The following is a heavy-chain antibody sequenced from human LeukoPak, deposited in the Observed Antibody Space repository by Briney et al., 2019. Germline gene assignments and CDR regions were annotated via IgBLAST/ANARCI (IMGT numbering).Heavy chain of an antibody. Sequence: GESLKISCKASGYTFASYYIGWVRQMPGKGLEWMGIIYPGDSDTRYSPSFQGQVTISPDKSISTAYLQWSSLKVSDTAMYYCARLGRSSGDVYSYGFDYWGQGTLVTVSS. CDR3: ARLGRSSGDVYSYGFDY. CDR2: IYPGDSDT. J-gene: IGHJ4*02. V-gene: IGHV5-51*01. CDR1: GYTFASYY. D-gene: IGHD5-24*01.